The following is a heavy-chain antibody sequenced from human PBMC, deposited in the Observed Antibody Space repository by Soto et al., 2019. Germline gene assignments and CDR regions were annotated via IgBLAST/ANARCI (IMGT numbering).Heavy chain of an antibody. V-gene: IGHV1-69*01. CDR3: ARTYIAASRPTASDL. D-gene: IGHD6-13*01. CDR2: IIPKLGSA. CDR1: GGGNLRDYR. Sequence: QVQLVQSGAEVKEPGSSVKVSCKASGGGNLRDYRTTWVRRAPGQGLEWMGGIIPKLGSANYAQNFQGRVTFTADESTSTAYMELSSLRFEDTAVYFCARTYIAASRPTASDLWGQGTMVTVSS. J-gene: IGHJ3*01.